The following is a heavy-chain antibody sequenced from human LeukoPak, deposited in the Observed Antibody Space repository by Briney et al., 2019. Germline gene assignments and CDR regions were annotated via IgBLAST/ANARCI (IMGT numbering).Heavy chain of an antibody. D-gene: IGHD5-24*01. CDR3: ARDGDGYNQYFQH. V-gene: IGHV1-2*06. CDR2: INPNSGGT. J-gene: IGHJ1*01. CDR1: GYTFTGYY. Sequence: ASVTVSCMASGYTFTGYYMHWVRQAPGQGLEWMGRINPNSGGTNYAQKFQGRVTMTRDTSISTAYMELSRLRSDDTAVYYCARDGDGYNQYFQHWGQGTLVTVSS.